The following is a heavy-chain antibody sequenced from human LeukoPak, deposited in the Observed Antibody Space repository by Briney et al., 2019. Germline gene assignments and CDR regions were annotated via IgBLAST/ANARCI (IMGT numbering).Heavy chain of an antibody. D-gene: IGHD3-3*01. Sequence: SETLSLTCTVSGGSISSGSYYWSWIRQPAGKGLEWIGRIYTSGSTNYNPSLKSRVTISVDTSKNQFSLKLSSVTAADTAVYYCASSFGVASYYYGMDVWGQGTTVTVSS. CDR2: IYTSGST. CDR1: GGSISSGSYY. CDR3: ASSFGVASYYYGMDV. J-gene: IGHJ6*02. V-gene: IGHV4-61*02.